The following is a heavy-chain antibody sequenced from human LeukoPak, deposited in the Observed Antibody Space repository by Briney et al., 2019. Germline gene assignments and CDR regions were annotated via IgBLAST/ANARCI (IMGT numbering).Heavy chain of an antibody. V-gene: IGHV3-15*01. CDR1: GFTFSDAW. J-gene: IGHJ4*02. D-gene: IGHD2-2*01. CDR3: TTDTVDCSSTSCYEIDY. CDR2: IKSKTDGGTT. Sequence: GGSLRLSCAASGFTFSDAWMTWVRQASGKGLEWVGRIKSKTDGGTTDYAAPVKGRFTISRDDSKNTLYLQMNSLKTEDTAVYYCTTDTVDCSSTSCYEIDYWGQGTLVTVSS.